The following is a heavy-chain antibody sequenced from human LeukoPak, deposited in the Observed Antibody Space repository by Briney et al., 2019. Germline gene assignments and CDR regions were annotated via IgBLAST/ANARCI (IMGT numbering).Heavy chain of an antibody. J-gene: IGHJ4*02. CDR1: GFTFSSYG. CDR3: TTGQTSGWYDY. D-gene: IGHD6-19*01. CDR2: ISYDGSNK. V-gene: IGHV3-30*03. Sequence: PGGSLRLSCAASGFTFSSYGMHWVRRAPGKGLESVAVISYDGSNKYYADSVKGRFTISRDNSKNTLYLQMNSLKIEDTAVYYCTTGQTSGWYDYWGQGILVTVSS.